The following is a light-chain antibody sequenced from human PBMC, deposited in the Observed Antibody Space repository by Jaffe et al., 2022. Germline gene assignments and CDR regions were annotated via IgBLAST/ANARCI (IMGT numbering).Light chain of an antibody. V-gene: IGLV6-57*02. CDR2: EDN. Sequence: NFMLTQPHSVSESPGKTVTISCTGSSGSIASNYVQWYQQRPGSAPTTVIYEDNQRPSGVPGRFSGSIDSSSNSASLTISGLKTEDEADYYCQSYDSSSHAGVFGGGTKLTVL. CDR1: SGSIASNY. CDR3: QSYDSSSHAGV. J-gene: IGLJ3*02.